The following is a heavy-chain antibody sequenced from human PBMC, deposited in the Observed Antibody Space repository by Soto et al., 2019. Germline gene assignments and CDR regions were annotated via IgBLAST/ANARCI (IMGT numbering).Heavy chain of an antibody. V-gene: IGHV4-59*01. CDR1: GGSISSYY. J-gene: IGHJ4*02. D-gene: IGHD5-18*01. CDR3: ARDNGYSYGYTLDH. CDR2: IYYSGST. Sequence: PSETLSLTCTVSGGSISSYYWSWIRQPPGKGLEWIGYIYYSGSTNYNPSLKSRVTISVDTSKNQFSLKLSSVTAADTAVYYCARDNGYSYGYTLDHWGREPWSPSPQ.